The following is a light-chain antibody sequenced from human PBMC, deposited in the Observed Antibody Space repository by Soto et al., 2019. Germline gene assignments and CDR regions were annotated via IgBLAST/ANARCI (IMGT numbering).Light chain of an antibody. Sequence: IVLTQSPGTLSLSPGERATLSCRASQNISIYLAWYQQKPGQAPRLLIYDASNRATGIPARFSGSGSGTEFTLTISSLQSEDFAVYYCQQYNNWPRTFGQGTKVDIK. V-gene: IGKV3D-15*01. CDR1: QNISIY. J-gene: IGKJ1*01. CDR2: DAS. CDR3: QQYNNWPRT.